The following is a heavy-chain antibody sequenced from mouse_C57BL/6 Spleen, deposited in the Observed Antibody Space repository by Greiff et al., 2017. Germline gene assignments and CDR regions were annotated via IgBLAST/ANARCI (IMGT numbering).Heavy chain of an antibody. V-gene: IGHV3-1*01. CDR1: GYSITSGYD. CDR2: ISYSGST. D-gene: IGHD1-1*01. J-gene: IGHJ3*01. CDR3: ARDRDYGTGFAY. Sequence: EVKVEESGPGMVKPSQSLSLTCTVTGYSITSGYDWHWIRHFPGNKLEWMGYISYSGSTNYNPSLKSRISITHDTSKNHFFLKLNSVTTEDTATYYCARDRDYGTGFAYWGQGTLVTVSA.